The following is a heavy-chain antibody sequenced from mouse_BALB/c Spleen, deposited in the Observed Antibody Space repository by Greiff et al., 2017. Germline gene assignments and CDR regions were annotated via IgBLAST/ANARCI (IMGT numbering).Heavy chain of an antibody. D-gene: IGHD1-1*01. V-gene: IGHV5-17*02. J-gene: IGHJ2*01. CDR3: ARSGSRFDY. CDR2: ISSGSSTI. CDR1: GFTFSSFG. Sequence: EVQVVESGGGLVQPGGSRKLSCAASGFTFSSFGMHWVRQAPEKGLEWVAYISSGSSTIYYADTVKGRFTISRDNPKNTLFLQMTSLRSEDTAMYYCARSGSRFDYWGQGTTLTVSS.